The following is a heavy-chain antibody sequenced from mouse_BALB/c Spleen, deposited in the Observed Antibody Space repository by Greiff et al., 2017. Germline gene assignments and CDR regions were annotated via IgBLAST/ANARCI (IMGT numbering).Heavy chain of an antibody. V-gene: IGHV5-9-4*01. Sequence: EVKLMESGGGLVKPGGSLKLSCAASGFTFSSYAMSWVRQSPEKRLEWVAEISSGGSYTYYPDTVTGRFTISRDNAKNTLYLEMSSLRSEDTAMYYCARAGNFYWGQGTLVTVSA. CDR1: GFTFSSYA. CDR3: ARAGNFY. CDR2: ISSGGSYT. J-gene: IGHJ3*01.